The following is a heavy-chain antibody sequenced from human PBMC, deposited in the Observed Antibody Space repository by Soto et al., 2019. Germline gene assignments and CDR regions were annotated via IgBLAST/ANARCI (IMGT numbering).Heavy chain of an antibody. CDR2: IYHSGST. CDR1: GGSISSGGYS. J-gene: IGHJ4*02. V-gene: IGHV4-30-2*01. Sequence: SETLSLTCTVSGGSISSGGYSWSWSRQPPGKGLEWIGYIYHSGSTSYNPSLKSRVTISVDRSKNQFSLKLSSVTAADTAVHYCAREAGGLGYFDYWGQGTLVTVS. CDR3: AREAGGLGYFDY. D-gene: IGHD3-10*01.